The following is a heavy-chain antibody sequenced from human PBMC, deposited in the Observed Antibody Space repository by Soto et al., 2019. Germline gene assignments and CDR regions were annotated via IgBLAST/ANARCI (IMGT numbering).Heavy chain of an antibody. D-gene: IGHD1-26*01. J-gene: IGHJ4*02. CDR3: AGARREGLPIYYFDS. CDR2: IFWNDER. V-gene: IGHV2-26*01. CDR1: GFSLSKARMG. Sequence: SGPTLVNPTETLTLTCTVSGFSLSKARMGVSWIRQPPGKALEWLAHIFWNDERSYNTSLKSRLTISRDTSKSQVVLTMTNVDPVDTGTYFCAGARREGLPIYYFDSWGRGTLVTVSS.